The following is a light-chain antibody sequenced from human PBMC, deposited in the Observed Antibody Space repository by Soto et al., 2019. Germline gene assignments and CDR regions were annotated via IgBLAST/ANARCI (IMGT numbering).Light chain of an antibody. CDR3: QQYGSSGT. V-gene: IGKV3-20*01. CDR2: AAS. J-gene: IGKJ1*01. Sequence: EIVMTQSPATLSVSPVEGATFSGRASQSINTKIAWYQLKPGQAPRLLIYAASNRATGIPDRFSGSGSGTDFTLTISRLEPEDFAVYYCQQYGSSGTFGQGTKVDIK. CDR1: QSINTK.